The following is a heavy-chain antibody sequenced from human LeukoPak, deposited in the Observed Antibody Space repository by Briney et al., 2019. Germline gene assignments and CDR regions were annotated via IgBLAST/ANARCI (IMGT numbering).Heavy chain of an antibody. V-gene: IGHV4-34*01. CDR2: INHSGST. D-gene: IGHD2-8*01. CDR1: GGSFSGYY. CDR3: ARGYCTNGVCYFDR. J-gene: IGHJ4*02. Sequence: SETLSLTCAVYGGSFSGYYWSWIRQPPGKGLEWIGEINHSGSTNYNPSLKSRVTISVDTSKNQFSLKLSSVTAADTAVYYCARGYCTNGVCYFDRWGQGTLVTVSS.